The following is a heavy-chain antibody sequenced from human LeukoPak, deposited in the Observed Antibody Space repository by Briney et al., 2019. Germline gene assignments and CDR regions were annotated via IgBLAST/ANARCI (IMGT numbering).Heavy chain of an antibody. J-gene: IGHJ5*02. CDR2: ISGSGGST. V-gene: IGHV3-23*01. CDR3: AKDGEIAAAGAYNWFDP. D-gene: IGHD6-13*01. Sequence: PGGSLRLSCAASGFTFSSYAMSWVRQAPGKGLEWVSAISGSGGSTYYADSVKGRFTISRDNSKNTLYLQMNSLRAEDTAVYYCAKDGEIAAAGAYNWFDPWGQGTLVTVSS. CDR1: GFTFSSYA.